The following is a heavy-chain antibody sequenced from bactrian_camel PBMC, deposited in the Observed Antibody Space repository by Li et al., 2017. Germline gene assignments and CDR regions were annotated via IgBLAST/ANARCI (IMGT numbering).Heavy chain of an antibody. Sequence: VQLVESGGGSVQAGGSLRLSCVASGYSGGPYCMAWFRQAPGKEREGVARIATGSGNTYYADSVKGRFTISQDNAKNTVYLQMNSLRSEDTALYFCATTSVVLTTLLGHFTNWGQGTQVTVS. V-gene: IGHV3S63*01. J-gene: IGHJ4*01. CDR2: IATGSGNT. CDR3: ATTSVVLTTLLGHFTN. CDR1: GYSGGPYC. D-gene: IGHD1*01.